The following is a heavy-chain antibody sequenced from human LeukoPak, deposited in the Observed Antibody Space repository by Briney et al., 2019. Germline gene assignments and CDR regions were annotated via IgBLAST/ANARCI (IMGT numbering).Heavy chain of an antibody. CDR3: ASKRGVGFDY. J-gene: IGHJ4*02. CDR2: IWYDGSNK. V-gene: IGHV3-33*01. D-gene: IGHD3-3*01. Sequence: GGSLRLSCAASGFTSSSFDMHWVRQAPGKGLEWVAVIWYDGSNKDYADSVKGRFTISRDNSKNTLYLQMNSLRAEDTAVYYCASKRGVGFDYWGQGTLVTVSS. CDR1: GFTSSSFD.